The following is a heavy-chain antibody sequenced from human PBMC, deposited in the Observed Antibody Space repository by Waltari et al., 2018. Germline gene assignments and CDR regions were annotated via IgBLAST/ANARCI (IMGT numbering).Heavy chain of an antibody. Sequence: QVQVQESGPGLVRPSDTLSLTCSVSGASVTSSFWSWIRQPAGKEPQWIGRIHSDGRKTYNVFPQRRVSMAVDTSANSVSLRLTSLTAADTATYYCARGDVLNWFDTWGQGILVTVSS. V-gene: IGHV4-4*07. D-gene: IGHD3-10*01. CDR1: GASVTSSF. J-gene: IGHJ5*02. CDR3: ARGDVLNWFDT. CDR2: IHSDGRK.